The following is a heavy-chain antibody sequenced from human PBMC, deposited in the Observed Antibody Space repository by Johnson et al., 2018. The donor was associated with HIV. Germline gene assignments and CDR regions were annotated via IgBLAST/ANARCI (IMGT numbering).Heavy chain of an antibody. J-gene: IGHJ3*02. CDR3: ARGGGWKGSFDI. V-gene: IGHV3-11*04. D-gene: IGHD1-1*01. Sequence: VQLVESGGGLVKPEGSLRLSCAASGFTFSDHYMSWIRQSPEKGLEWVSYISGSGDTIYYADSVKGRFTISRDSAKNSLYLQMNSLRDEDTAVYFCARGGGWKGSFDIWGQGTMVTVSS. CDR2: ISGSGDTI. CDR1: GFTFSDHY.